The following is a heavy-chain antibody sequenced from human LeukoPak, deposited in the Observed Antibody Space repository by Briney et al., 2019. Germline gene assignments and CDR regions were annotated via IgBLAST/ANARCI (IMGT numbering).Heavy chain of an antibody. Sequence: VASVKVSCKTSGYIFAHNGISWVRQAPGQGLEWMGWISAYNGNTNYAQKLQGRVTMTTDTSTSTAYMELRSLRSDDTAVYYCARGHPVDYWGQGTLVTVSS. CDR1: GYIFAHNG. CDR3: ARGHPVDY. J-gene: IGHJ4*02. V-gene: IGHV1-18*01. CDR2: ISAYNGNT.